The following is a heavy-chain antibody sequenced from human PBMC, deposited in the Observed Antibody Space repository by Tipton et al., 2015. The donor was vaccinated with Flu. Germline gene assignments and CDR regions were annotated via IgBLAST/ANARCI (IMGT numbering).Heavy chain of an antibody. J-gene: IGHJ4*02. Sequence: TLSLTCSVSGDSIGSDYFWGWIRQPPGMGLEWIGNVHQTGTTYYNPSLRSRVTIAVDRPKNQFSLRLSSVTAADAAVYYCARHTGDSVRGVIDYWGQGTLVTVSS. V-gene: IGHV4-38-2*01. CDR3: ARHTGDSVRGVIDY. CDR1: GDSIGSDYF. D-gene: IGHD3-10*02. CDR2: VHQTGTT.